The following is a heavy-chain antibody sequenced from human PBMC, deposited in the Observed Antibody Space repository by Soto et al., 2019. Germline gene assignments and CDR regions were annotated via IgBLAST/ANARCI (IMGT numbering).Heavy chain of an antibody. CDR1: GGSVSGYY. J-gene: IGHJ3*02. V-gene: IGHV4-59*08. CDR2: IHYTGSS. Sequence: PSETLSLTCTVSGGSVSGYYWSWIRQPPGKGLEWIAYIHYTGSSNSNPSLESRVTMSMDTSKNQFSLKLSSVTAADTAVYYCARRYSSAFDIWGQGTMVTVSS. CDR3: ARRYSSAFDI. D-gene: IGHD6-13*01.